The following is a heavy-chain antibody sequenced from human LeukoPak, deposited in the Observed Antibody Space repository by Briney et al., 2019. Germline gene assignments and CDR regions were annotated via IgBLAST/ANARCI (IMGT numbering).Heavy chain of an antibody. CDR3: ARYSGSCYNS. D-gene: IGHD2-15*01. Sequence: SGGSLRLSCAASGFTFSTYAMHWARQGPGKRLEYVAAISTNGDGTYYANSVRGRFTISRDNSKNTLYLQMGSLRAEDMAVYYCARYSGSCYNSWGQGTLVTVSS. J-gene: IGHJ4*02. CDR1: GFTFSTYA. CDR2: ISTNGDGT. V-gene: IGHV3-64*01.